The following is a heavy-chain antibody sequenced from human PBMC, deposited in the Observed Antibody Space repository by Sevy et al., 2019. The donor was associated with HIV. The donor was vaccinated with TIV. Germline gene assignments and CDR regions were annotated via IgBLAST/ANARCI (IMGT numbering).Heavy chain of an antibody. CDR3: AKDLRNDEYFQH. Sequence: GGSLRLSCAASGFTFSSYAMSWVRQAPGKGLEWVSAISGSGGSTYYADSVKGRSTISRDNSKNTLYLQMNSLRAEDTAVYYCAKDLRNDEYFQHWGQGTLVTVSS. CDR2: ISGSGGST. CDR1: GFTFSSYA. J-gene: IGHJ1*01. V-gene: IGHV3-23*01.